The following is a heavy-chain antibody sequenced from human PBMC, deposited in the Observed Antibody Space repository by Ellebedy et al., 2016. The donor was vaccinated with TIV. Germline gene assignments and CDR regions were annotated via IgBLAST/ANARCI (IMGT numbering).Heavy chain of an antibody. Sequence: GESLKISXSASGFGFSGYAMSWVRQAPGKGLEWVSSISYNSANTYYADSVKGRFTVSRDNSKNTLYLQMNGLRAEDTAVYYCAKCGDPIRLVPVDHWGQGTQVTVSS. CDR3: AKCGDPIRLVPVDH. J-gene: IGHJ4*02. D-gene: IGHD2-21*01. V-gene: IGHV3-23*01. CDR1: GFGFSGYA. CDR2: ISYNSANT.